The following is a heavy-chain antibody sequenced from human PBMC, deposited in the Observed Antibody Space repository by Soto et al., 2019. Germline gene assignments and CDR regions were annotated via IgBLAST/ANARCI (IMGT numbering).Heavy chain of an antibody. J-gene: IGHJ6*03. CDR1: GFTFSSYS. CDR2: ISSSSSTI. D-gene: IGHD2-2*01. CDR3: AREFRVVVVPAATRLYYYYYMDV. V-gene: IGHV3-48*01. Sequence: PGGSLRLSCAASGFTFSSYSMNWVRQAPGKGLEWVSYISSSSSTIYYADSVKGRFTISRDNAKNSLYLQMNSLRAEDTAVYYCAREFRVVVVPAATRLYYYYYMDVWGKGTTVTVSS.